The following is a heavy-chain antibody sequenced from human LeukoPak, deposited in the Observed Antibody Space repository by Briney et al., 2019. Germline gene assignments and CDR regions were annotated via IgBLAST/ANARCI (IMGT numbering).Heavy chain of an antibody. D-gene: IGHD6-19*01. Sequence: SVKVSCKASGGTFSSYAISWVRQAPGQGLEWMGGIIPIFGTANYAQKFQGRVTITTDESTSTAYMELSSLRSEDTAVYYCARIPHSSGWYRRTDYYYMDVWAKGPRSPSP. CDR1: GGTFSSYA. CDR2: IIPIFGTA. V-gene: IGHV1-69*05. CDR3: ARIPHSSGWYRRTDYYYMDV. J-gene: IGHJ6*03.